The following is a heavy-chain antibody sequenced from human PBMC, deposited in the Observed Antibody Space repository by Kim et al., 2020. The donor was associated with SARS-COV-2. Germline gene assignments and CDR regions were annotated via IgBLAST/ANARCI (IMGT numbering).Heavy chain of an antibody. J-gene: IGHJ3*02. Sequence: GGSLRLSCAASGFTVSSNYMSWVRQAPGKGLEWVSVIYSGGSTYYADSVKGRFTISRDNSKNTLYLQMNSLRAEDTAVYYCARYSSSWDAFDIWGQGTMVTVSS. CDR2: IYSGGST. CDR1: GFTVSSNY. D-gene: IGHD6-6*01. V-gene: IGHV3-53*01. CDR3: ARYSSSWDAFDI.